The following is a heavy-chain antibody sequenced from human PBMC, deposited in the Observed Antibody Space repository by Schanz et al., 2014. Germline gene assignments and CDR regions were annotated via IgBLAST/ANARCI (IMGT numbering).Heavy chain of an antibody. J-gene: IGHJ4*02. V-gene: IGHV1-46*01. CDR2: SKPSGGGT. Sequence: QVQLVQSGAEVKKPGASVKVSCKASGYTFVSYSMHWVRQAPGQGLEWMGISKPSGGGTSYALRFQGRVTMTRDTSTSTVYMELSRLRSEYTTVYYCAGGRTFDYWGQGTLVTVSS. CDR3: AGGRTFDY. CDR1: GYTFVSYS.